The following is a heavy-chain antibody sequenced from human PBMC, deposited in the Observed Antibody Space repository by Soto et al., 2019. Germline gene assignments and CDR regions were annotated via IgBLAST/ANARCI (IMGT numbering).Heavy chain of an antibody. V-gene: IGHV3-30-3*01. J-gene: IGHJ3*02. CDR3: ATIIRGSTYGPYAFDI. CDR1: GFTFSDAW. D-gene: IGHD5-18*01. Sequence: GGSLRLCFTASGFTFSDAWMSWVRQAPGEGLAWVAVISYDGSNKNYADSMKGRFTISRDNAKNTLFLQMNSLRPEDTAVYYCATIIRGSTYGPYAFDIWGQGTMVTVSS. CDR2: ISYDGSNK.